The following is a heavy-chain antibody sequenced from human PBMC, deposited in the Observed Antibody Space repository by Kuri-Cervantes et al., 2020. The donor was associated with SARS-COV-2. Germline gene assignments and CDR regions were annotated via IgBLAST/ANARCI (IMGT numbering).Heavy chain of an antibody. V-gene: IGHV4-59*01. J-gene: IGHJ4*02. CDR1: GGSISSYY. Sequence: SETLSLTCTVSGGSISSYYWSWIWQPPGKGLEWIGYIYYSGSTNYNPSLKSRVTISVDTSKNQFSLKLSSVTAADTAVYYCARTASTVTTNPYRYYFDYWGQGTLVTVSS. CDR3: ARTASTVTTNPYRYYFDY. D-gene: IGHD4-11*01. CDR2: IYYSGST.